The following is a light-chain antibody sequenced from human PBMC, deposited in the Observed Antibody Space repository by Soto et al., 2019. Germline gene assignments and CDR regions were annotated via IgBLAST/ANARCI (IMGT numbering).Light chain of an antibody. Sequence: EIVLTQSPATLSLSPGERATLTCRACQSVSSYVAWYQQKPGQTPRLLIYDASNRATGIPARFSGSGSGTVFTLTISSLEPEDFAVYFCQQRTNWPLTFGGGTKVEIK. CDR2: DAS. V-gene: IGKV3-11*01. CDR3: QQRTNWPLT. J-gene: IGKJ4*01. CDR1: QSVSSY.